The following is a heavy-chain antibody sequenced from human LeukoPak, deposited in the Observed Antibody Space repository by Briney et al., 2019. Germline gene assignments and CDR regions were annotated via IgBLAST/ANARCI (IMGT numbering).Heavy chain of an antibody. V-gene: IGHV1-69*17. CDR1: GGTFTSYA. CDR2: IIPIFGIA. J-gene: IGHJ1*01. CDR3: ARSGSSGWSLGVGYTEYFQH. D-gene: IGHD3-22*01. Sequence: GSSVKVSCKASGGTFTSYAISWVRQAPGQGLEWMGGIIPIFGIANYAQKFQGRVTITADKSTSTAYMELSSLRSEDTAVYYCARSGSSGWSLGVGYTEYFQHWGQGTLVTVSS.